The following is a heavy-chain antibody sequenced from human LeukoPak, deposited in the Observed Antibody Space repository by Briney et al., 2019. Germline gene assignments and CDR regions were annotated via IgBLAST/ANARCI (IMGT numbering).Heavy chain of an antibody. CDR2: IDPNSGGT. Sequence: ASVKVSCKASGYTFTGYYMHWVRQAPGQGLEWMGWIDPNSGGTNYAQKFQGRVTMTRDTFISTAYMELSRLRSDDTAVYYCARDSSSSWYTPRDAFDIWGQGTMVTVSS. CDR3: ARDSSSSWYTPRDAFDI. J-gene: IGHJ3*02. D-gene: IGHD6-13*01. CDR1: GYTFTGYY. V-gene: IGHV1-2*02.